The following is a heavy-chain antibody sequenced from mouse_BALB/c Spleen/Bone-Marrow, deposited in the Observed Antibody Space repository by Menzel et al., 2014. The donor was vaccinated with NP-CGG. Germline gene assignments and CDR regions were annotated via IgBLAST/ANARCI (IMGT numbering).Heavy chain of an antibody. Sequence: EVQLQQSGGDLVKPGGSLKLSCAASGFTFSSYGMSWSRPTPDKRLEWVATISSGGSNTYYPDSVKGRFTISRDNAKNTLYLQMSSLKSEDTAMYYCARHQRYYAMDYWGQGTSVTVSS. J-gene: IGHJ4*01. CDR2: ISSGGSNT. CDR1: GFTFSSYG. V-gene: IGHV5-6*01. CDR3: ARHQRYYAMDY.